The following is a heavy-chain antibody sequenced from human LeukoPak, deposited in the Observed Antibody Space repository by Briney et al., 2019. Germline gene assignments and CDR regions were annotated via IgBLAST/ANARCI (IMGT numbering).Heavy chain of an antibody. Sequence: PGGSLRLSCAASGFTFSSYWMSWVRQAPGKGLEWVANIKQDGSEKYYVDSVKGRFTISRDNAKNSLYLQMNSLRVEDTAVYYCARDYGDYFARYYYYYMDVWGKGTTVTVSS. CDR3: ARDYGDYFARYYYYYMDV. D-gene: IGHD4-17*01. J-gene: IGHJ6*03. V-gene: IGHV3-7*01. CDR1: GFTFSSYW. CDR2: IKQDGSEK.